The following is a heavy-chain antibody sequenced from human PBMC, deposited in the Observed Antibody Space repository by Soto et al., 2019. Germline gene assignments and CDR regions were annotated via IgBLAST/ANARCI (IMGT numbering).Heavy chain of an antibody. J-gene: IGHJ4*02. D-gene: IGHD1-1*01. CDR1: GYTFTSYG. Sequence: QVHLVQSGAEVKKPGASVKVSCKASGYTFTSYGITWVRQAPGQGLEWMGWISAHNGNTDYAQKLQGRVIVTRDTSTSTAYMELRSLRSDDTAVYSCARGRYGDYWGKGALVTVSS. V-gene: IGHV1-18*01. CDR3: ARGRYGDY. CDR2: ISAHNGNT.